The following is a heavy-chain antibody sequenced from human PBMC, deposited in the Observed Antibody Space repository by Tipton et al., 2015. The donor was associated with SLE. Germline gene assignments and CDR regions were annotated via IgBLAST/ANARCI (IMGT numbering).Heavy chain of an antibody. Sequence: TLSLTCTVSGGSISSYYWSWIRQPPGKGLEWIGYIYYSGSTNYNPSLKSRVTISVDTSKNQFSLKLSSVTAADTAVYYCARYRGGYRVADAFDIWGQGTMVTVSS. V-gene: IGHV4-59*01. CDR3: ARYRGGYRVADAFDI. CDR2: IYYSGST. J-gene: IGHJ3*02. CDR1: GGSISSYY. D-gene: IGHD3-22*01.